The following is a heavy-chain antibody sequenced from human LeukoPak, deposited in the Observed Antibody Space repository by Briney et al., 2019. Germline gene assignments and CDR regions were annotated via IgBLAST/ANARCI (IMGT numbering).Heavy chain of an antibody. V-gene: IGHV4-39*01. Sequence: SETLSLTCSVSGDSINSNRFYWGWIRQPPGKGLEWIGSIYYSGSTFYNPSLKSRLTISVDTSKNQFSLKLSSVTAADTAVYYCARVSYGSGSPYGMDVWGQGTTVTVSS. CDR3: ARVSYGSGSPYGMDV. D-gene: IGHD3-10*01. J-gene: IGHJ6*02. CDR2: IYYSGST. CDR1: GDSINSNRFY.